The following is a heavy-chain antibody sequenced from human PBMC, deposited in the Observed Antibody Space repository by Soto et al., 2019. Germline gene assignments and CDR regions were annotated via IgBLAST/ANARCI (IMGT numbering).Heavy chain of an antibody. CDR3: ARDRPIAALYYYYYGMDV. CDR2: IKQDGSEK. CDR1: GFTFSSYW. D-gene: IGHD6-13*01. J-gene: IGHJ6*02. Sequence: GGSLRLSCAASGFTFSSYWMSWVRQAPGKGLEWVANIKQDGSEKYYVDSVKGRFTISRDNAKNSLYLQMNSLRAEDTAVYYCARDRPIAALYYYYYGMDVWGQGTTVTVSS. V-gene: IGHV3-7*01.